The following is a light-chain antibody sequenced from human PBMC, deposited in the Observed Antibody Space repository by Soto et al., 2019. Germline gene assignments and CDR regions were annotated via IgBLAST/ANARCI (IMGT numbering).Light chain of an antibody. CDR2: DAS. CDR3: QQYNNWPIT. CDR1: QSISTW. J-gene: IGKJ5*01. Sequence: DIQMTPSPSTLSASLGYRVAITWRASQSISTWLAWYQQKPGKAPRLLIYDASSLESGVPSRFSGSGAGTEFTLTLSSLQSEDFEVYYCQQYNNWPITFGRGTRLEIK. V-gene: IGKV1-5*01.